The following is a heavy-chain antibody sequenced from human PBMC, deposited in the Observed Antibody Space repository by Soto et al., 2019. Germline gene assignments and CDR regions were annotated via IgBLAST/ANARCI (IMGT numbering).Heavy chain of an antibody. CDR1: GVSISSGGYS. CDR2: MYYSGST. V-gene: IGHV4-61*08. Sequence: SETLSLTCAVSGVSISSGGYSWSWIREPPGEGLGWIGYMYYSGSTNYNPSLKSRVTISVDTSKNQFSLKLSSVTAADTAVYYCARRWGSYFDYWGQGTLVTVS. CDR3: ARRWGSYFDY. D-gene: IGHD7-27*01. J-gene: IGHJ4*02.